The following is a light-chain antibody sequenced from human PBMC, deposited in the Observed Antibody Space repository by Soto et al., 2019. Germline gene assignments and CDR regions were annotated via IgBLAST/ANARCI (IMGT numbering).Light chain of an antibody. V-gene: IGKV3-20*01. CDR1: QSVSSSY. CDR3: QQFGSPFT. J-gene: IGKJ3*01. CDR2: GAS. Sequence: EIVLTQSPGTLSLSPGERATLSCRASQSVSSSYLAWYQHKPGQAPRLLIYGASTRATGIPDRFSGSGSGTDFTLTISRLELEDFAVYFCQQFGSPFTFGPGTKVDLK.